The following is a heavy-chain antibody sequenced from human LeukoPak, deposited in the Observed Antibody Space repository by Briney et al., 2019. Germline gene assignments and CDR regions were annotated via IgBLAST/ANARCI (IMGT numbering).Heavy chain of an antibody. Sequence: GGSLRLSCAASGFTFSYYGMHWVRQAPGKGLEWVAFIRYDGSNKYYADSVKGRFTISRDNSKNTLYLQMNSLRAEDTAVYYCAKDPYGDYYFDYWGQGTLVTVSS. D-gene: IGHD4-17*01. CDR1: GFTFSYYG. CDR3: AKDPYGDYYFDY. V-gene: IGHV3-30*02. J-gene: IGHJ4*02. CDR2: IRYDGSNK.